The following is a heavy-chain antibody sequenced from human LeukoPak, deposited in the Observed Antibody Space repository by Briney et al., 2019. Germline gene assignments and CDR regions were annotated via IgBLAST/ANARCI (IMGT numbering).Heavy chain of an antibody. CDR1: GRSISSSNW. Sequence: SETLSLTCVVSGRSISSSNWWSWVRQPPGKGLERIGEIHHSGSTSYNPSLKSRVNISVDKSKNQFSLKLSSVTAADTAVYYCASGIEMATSYFDYWGQGTLVTVSS. CDR2: IHHSGST. CDR3: ASGIEMATSYFDY. V-gene: IGHV4-4*02. D-gene: IGHD5-24*01. J-gene: IGHJ4*02.